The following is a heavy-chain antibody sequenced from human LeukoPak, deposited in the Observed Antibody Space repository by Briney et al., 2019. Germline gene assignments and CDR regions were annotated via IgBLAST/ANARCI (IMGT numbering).Heavy chain of an antibody. V-gene: IGHV4-39*01. CDR2: MYSSGNT. CDR1: GGSISSSNYY. CDR3: ARTLGWASARYPFDG. D-gene: IGHD3-16*02. Sequence: SETLSLTCTVSGGSISSSNYYWGWIRQPPGRGLEWIGSMYSSGNTHDNPSLKSRVTISVDTSKNQFSLKVNSVTAADTAVYYCARTLGWASARYPFDGWGQGTLVTVSS. J-gene: IGHJ4*02.